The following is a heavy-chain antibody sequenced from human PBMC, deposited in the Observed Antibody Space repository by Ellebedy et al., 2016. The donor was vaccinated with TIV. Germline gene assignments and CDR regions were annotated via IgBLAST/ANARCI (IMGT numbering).Heavy chain of an antibody. CDR3: ARESIDASGYYYAFHI. Sequence: SETLSLXXTVSGGSVNGATYYWSWVRHPPGKELEWIGYTSYTGITLYNPSFKSRVTISVDTPKNQFSLNLKSVTAADTATYYCARESIDASGYYYAFHIWGQGTMITVSS. V-gene: IGHV4-61*01. J-gene: IGHJ3*02. CDR1: GGSVNGATYY. D-gene: IGHD3-22*01. CDR2: TSYTGIT.